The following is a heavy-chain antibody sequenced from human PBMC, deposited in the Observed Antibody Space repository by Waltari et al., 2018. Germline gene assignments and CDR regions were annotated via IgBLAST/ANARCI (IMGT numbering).Heavy chain of an antibody. CDR3: AREAYYYGSGSQRIIDY. CDR1: GGSISSYY. J-gene: IGHJ4*02. Sequence: QVQLQESGPGLVKPSETLSLTCTVSGGSISSYYWSWLRQPPGKGLEWIGYIYYSGRTNYNPALESRVTISVDTSKNQFSLKLSSVTAADTAVYYCAREAYYYGSGSQRIIDYWGQGTLVTVSS. D-gene: IGHD3-10*01. CDR2: IYYSGRT. V-gene: IGHV4-59*01.